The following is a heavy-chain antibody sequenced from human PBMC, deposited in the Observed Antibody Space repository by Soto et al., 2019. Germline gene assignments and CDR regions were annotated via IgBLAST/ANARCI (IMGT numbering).Heavy chain of an antibody. CDR3: ARDFNSGWFGESKIPYYYGMDV. D-gene: IGHD3-10*01. CDR2: IYYSGST. CDR1: GGSISSGGYY. V-gene: IGHV4-31*03. Sequence: QVQLQESGPGLVKPSQTLSLTCTVSGGSISSGGYYWSWIRQHPGKGLEWIGYIYYSGSTYYNPSLKSRVTTSVDTSKNQFSLKLSSVTAADTAVYYCARDFNSGWFGESKIPYYYGMDVWGQGTTVTVSS. J-gene: IGHJ6*02.